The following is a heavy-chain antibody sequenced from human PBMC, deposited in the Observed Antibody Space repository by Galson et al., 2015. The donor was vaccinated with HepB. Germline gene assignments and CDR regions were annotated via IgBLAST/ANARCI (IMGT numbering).Heavy chain of an antibody. Sequence: QSGAEVKKPGESLKISCQGSGSSFRNYWIGWVRQMPGKGLEWMGIIYPGDSDTRYTPSFQGQVTVSVDKPIGTAYLQWSSLKASDTAMYYCARHDGDAGSDYWGQGTLVTVSS. CDR2: IYPGDSDT. V-gene: IGHV5-51*04. CDR3: ARHDGDAGSDY. J-gene: IGHJ4*02. CDR1: GSSFRNYW. D-gene: IGHD3-10*01.